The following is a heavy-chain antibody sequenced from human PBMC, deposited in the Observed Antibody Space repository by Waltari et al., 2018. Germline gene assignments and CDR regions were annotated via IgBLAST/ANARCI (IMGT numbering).Heavy chain of an antibody. V-gene: IGHV4-39*01. CDR3: WAIVRPTKLDF. CDR1: GGSISSSPYY. D-gene: IGHD1-26*01. CDR2: IYYSGTT. J-gene: IGHJ4*02. Sequence: QLQLQESGPGLVKPSETLSLTCSVSGGSISSSPYYWAWIRQPPGKGLGWIGSIYYSGTTYFNPSLKSRVAISVDTSKNQFSLNLSSVTAADTAVYYCWAIVRPTKLDFWGQGTLVTVSS.